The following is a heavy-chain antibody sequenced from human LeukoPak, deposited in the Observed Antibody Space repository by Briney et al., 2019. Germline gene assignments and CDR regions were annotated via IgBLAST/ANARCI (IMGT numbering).Heavy chain of an antibody. Sequence: SETLSLTCTVSGGSISSSSYYWGWIRQPPGKGLEWIGSIYYSGSTYYNPSLKSRVTISVDTSKNQFSLKLSSVTAADTAVYYCAREVRAGYSSGWPNWLDPWGQGTLVTVSS. D-gene: IGHD6-19*01. CDR1: GGSISSSSYY. V-gene: IGHV4-39*07. J-gene: IGHJ5*02. CDR2: IYYSGST. CDR3: AREVRAGYSSGWPNWLDP.